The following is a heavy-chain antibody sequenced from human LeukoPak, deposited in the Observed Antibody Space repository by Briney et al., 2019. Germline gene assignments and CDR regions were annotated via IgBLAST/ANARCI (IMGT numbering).Heavy chain of an antibody. D-gene: IGHD3-22*01. CDR1: GGSFSGYY. CDR2: INHSGST. V-gene: IGHV4-34*01. Sequence: SETLSLTCAAYGGSFSGYYWSWIRQPPGKGLEWIGEINHSGSTNYNPSLKSRVTISVDTSKNQFSLKLSSVTAADTAVYYWARGRSYYHRHCLLWGQRTLVTVSS. CDR3: ARGRSYYHRHCLL. J-gene: IGHJ4*02.